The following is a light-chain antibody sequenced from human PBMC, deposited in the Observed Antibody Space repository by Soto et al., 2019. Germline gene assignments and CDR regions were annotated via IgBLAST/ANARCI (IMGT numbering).Light chain of an antibody. Sequence: DIQMTQSPSSLSASVGDRVTITCRASQSITTYLNWYRQKPGKAPKLLIYAASSLQSGVPSRFSGSGSETEFTLSISSLQPEDFATYFCQQIYSAPLTFGGGPTVDI. CDR1: QSITTY. J-gene: IGKJ4*01. CDR3: QQIYSAPLT. V-gene: IGKV1-39*01. CDR2: AAS.